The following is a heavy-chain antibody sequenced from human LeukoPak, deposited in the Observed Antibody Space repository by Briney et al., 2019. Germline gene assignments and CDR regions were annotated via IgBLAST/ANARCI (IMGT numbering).Heavy chain of an antibody. CDR2: IYYSGST. CDR1: GGSISTYY. D-gene: IGHD6-13*01. CDR3: ARDRGVFSSSWYWFDP. J-gene: IGHJ5*02. V-gene: IGHV4-59*01. Sequence: PSETLSLTCTVSGGSISTYYWSWIRQPPGKGLEWIGYIYYSGSTNYNPSLKSRVTISVDTSKNQFSLKLRSVTAADTAVYYCARDRGVFSSSWYWFDPWGRGTLVTVSS.